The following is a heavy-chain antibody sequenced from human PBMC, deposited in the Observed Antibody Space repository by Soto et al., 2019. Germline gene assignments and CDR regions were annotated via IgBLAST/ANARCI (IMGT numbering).Heavy chain of an antibody. Sequence: APVKVSCKASGYTFTSYDINWVRQATGQGLEWMGWMNPNSGNTGYAQKFQGRVTMTRNTSISTAYMELSSLRSEDTAVYYCARATNYNYDFWSGYYFSNYYYGMDVWGQGTTVTVSS. CDR1: GYTFTSYD. CDR2: MNPNSGNT. J-gene: IGHJ6*02. CDR3: ARATNYNYDFWSGYYFSNYYYGMDV. D-gene: IGHD3-3*01. V-gene: IGHV1-8*01.